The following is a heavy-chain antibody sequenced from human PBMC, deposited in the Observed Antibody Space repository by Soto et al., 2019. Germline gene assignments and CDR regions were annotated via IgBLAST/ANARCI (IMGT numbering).Heavy chain of an antibody. J-gene: IGHJ4*02. V-gene: IGHV6-1*01. CDR2: TYYRSKWYN. CDR3: ARDSLLMGGWEQFDY. Sequence: PSPSLSRTCAISGYSVSSNSAAGNWSRQAPSRGLEWLGRTYYRSKWYNDYAVSVKSRITINPDTSKNQFSLQLNSVTPEDTAVYYCARDSLLMGGWEQFDYWGQGTLVTVSS. CDR1: GYSVSSNSAA. D-gene: IGHD3-16*01.